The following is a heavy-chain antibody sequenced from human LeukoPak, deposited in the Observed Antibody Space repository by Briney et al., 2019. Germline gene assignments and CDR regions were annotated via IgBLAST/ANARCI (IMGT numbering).Heavy chain of an antibody. J-gene: IGHJ4*02. CDR2: IYYSGST. CDR1: GGSISSHY. V-gene: IGHV4-59*11. D-gene: IGHD2-2*02. Sequence: PSETLSFTCTVSGGSISSHYWSWIRQPPGKGLEWIGYIYYSGSTNYNPSLKSRVTISVDTSKNQFSLKLSSVTAADTAVYYCARVRGYCSSTSCYTLDYWGQGTLVTVSS. CDR3: ARVRGYCSSTSCYTLDY.